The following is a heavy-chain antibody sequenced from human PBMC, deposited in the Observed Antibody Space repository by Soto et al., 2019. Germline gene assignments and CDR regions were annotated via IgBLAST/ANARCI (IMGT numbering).Heavy chain of an antibody. CDR2: IRSKAYGGTT. J-gene: IGHJ6*03. Sequence: GGSLRLSCTASGFTFGDYAMSWFRQAPGKGLEWVGFIRSKAYGGTTEYAASVKGRFTISRDDSKSIAYLQMNSLKTDDTAVYYCTRYRLRYFDWLPRDYYYYYYMDVWGKGTTVTVSS. D-gene: IGHD3-9*01. V-gene: IGHV3-49*03. CDR3: TRYRLRYFDWLPRDYYYYYYMDV. CDR1: GFTFGDYA.